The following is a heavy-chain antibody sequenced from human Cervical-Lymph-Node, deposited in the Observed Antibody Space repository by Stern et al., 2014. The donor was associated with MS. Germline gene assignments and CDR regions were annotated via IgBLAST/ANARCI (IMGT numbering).Heavy chain of an antibody. CDR1: GYTFTAYC. CDR3: ARDRGSYSDY. J-gene: IGHJ4*02. V-gene: IGHV1-2*06. D-gene: IGHD1-26*01. Sequence: VQLVESGAEVERPGASVKVSCKASGYTFTAYCLHWVRQAPGQGLEWMGHIIHKTGSSTYAQKFQDRVTMTRDTTINTGYMEVSSLRSYDTAVYYGARDRGSYSDYWGQGTLVAVSS. CDR2: IIHKTGSS.